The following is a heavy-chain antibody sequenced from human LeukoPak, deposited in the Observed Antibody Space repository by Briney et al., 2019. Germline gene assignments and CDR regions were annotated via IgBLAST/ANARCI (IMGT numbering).Heavy chain of an antibody. CDR2: ISSTGGTT. J-gene: IGHJ6*02. CDR3: VKRVTTNYCYYGMDV. CDR1: GFTFSSYA. V-gene: IGHV3-23*01. D-gene: IGHD1-26*01. Sequence: GGSLRLTCAASGFTFSSYAMSWVRQAPGKGLEWVSSISSTGGTTYYAESVKGRFTISRDNSKNTLYLQMNSLRAEDTAIYYCVKRVTTNYCYYGMDVWGQGTTVTVSS.